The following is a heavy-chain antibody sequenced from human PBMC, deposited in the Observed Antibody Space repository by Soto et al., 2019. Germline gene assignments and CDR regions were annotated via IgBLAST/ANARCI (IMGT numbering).Heavy chain of an antibody. CDR1: GFTVSNNY. CDR2: IYSGGTT. Sequence: GGSLRLSCAASGFTVSNNYMSWVRQAPGKGLEWVSHIYSGGTTYYTDSVKGRFTISRDNSKNTLYLHMNSLRVEDTAVYYCARDQFFGSASSNNRYSYFYGLDVWGQGTTVTVSS. CDR3: ARDQFFGSASSNNRYSYFYGLDV. V-gene: IGHV3-53*01. D-gene: IGHD3-10*01. J-gene: IGHJ6*02.